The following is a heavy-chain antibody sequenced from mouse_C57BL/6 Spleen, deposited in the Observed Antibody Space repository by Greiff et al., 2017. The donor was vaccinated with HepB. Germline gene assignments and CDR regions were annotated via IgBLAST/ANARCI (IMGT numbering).Heavy chain of an antibody. CDR3: ARDRVDYDVDYYAMDY. V-gene: IGHV5-4*01. D-gene: IGHD2-4*01. CDR2: ISDGGSYT. CDR1: GFTFSSYA. J-gene: IGHJ4*01. Sequence: EVQRVESGGGLVKPGGSLKLSCAASGFTFSSYAMSWVRQTPEKRLEWVATISDGGSYTYYPDNVKGRFTISRDNAKNNLYLQMSHLKSEDTAMYYCARDRVDYDVDYYAMDYWGQGTSVTVSS.